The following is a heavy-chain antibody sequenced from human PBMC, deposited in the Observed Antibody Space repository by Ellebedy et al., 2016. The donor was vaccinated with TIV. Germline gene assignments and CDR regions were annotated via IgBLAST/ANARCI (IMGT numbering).Heavy chain of an antibody. V-gene: IGHV3-33*03. Sequence: GGSLRLSXAASGFTFSNYGMHWVRQAPGKGLEWVAVIWYDGSIKYYADSVEGRFTISRDNSKDTLFLQMHGLRVEDTAVYYCAKDRRFGESTSYYSYYGMDVWGQGTTVTVS. CDR1: GFTFSNYG. CDR2: IWYDGSIK. D-gene: IGHD3-10*01. J-gene: IGHJ6*01. CDR3: AKDRRFGESTSYYSYYGMDV.